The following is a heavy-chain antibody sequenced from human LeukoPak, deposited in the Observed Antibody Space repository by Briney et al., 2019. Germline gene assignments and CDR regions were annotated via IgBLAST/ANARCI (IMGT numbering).Heavy chain of an antibody. CDR1: GGSISSYY. CDR2: IYYSGST. J-gene: IGHJ4*02. CDR3: ARDGDYCGGDCYSD. D-gene: IGHD2-21*02. Sequence: SETLSLTCTVSGGSISSYYWSWIRQPPGKGLEWIGYIYYSGSTNYNPSLKSRVTISVDTSKNQFSLKLSSVSAADTAVYYCARDGDYCGGDCYSDWGQGTLVTVSS. V-gene: IGHV4-59*01.